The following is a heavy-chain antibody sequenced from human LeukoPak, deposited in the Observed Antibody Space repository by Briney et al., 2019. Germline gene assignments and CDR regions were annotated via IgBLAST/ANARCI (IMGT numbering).Heavy chain of an antibody. CDR1: GGSISSGGYY. V-gene: IGHV4-31*03. CDR3: ARDSRYGDYPFDY. Sequence: SETLSLTCTVSGGSISSGGYYWSWIRQHPGKGLEWIGYVYYSGSTYYNPSLKSRVTISVDTSKNQFSLKLSSVTAADTAVYYCARDSRYGDYPFDYWGQGTLVTVSS. CDR2: VYYSGST. D-gene: IGHD4-17*01. J-gene: IGHJ4*02.